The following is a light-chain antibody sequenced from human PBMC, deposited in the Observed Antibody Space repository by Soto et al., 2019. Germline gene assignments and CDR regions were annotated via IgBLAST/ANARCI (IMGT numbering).Light chain of an antibody. V-gene: IGLV3-1*01. CDR1: KFGEKF. CDR2: QDR. CDR3: QAWDSTTYV. J-gene: IGLJ1*01. Sequence: SYELTQPPSVSVSPGQTAYITCSGDKFGEKFVYWYQQKPGQSPVLVIYQDRKRPSGIPERFSGSNSGNTATLTIRGTQAMDEADYYCQAWDSTTYVFGTGTKLTVL.